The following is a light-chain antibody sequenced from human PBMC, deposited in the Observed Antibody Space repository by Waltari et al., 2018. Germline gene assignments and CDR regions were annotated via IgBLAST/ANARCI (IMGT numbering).Light chain of an antibody. CDR3: QQGLSNPSIT. Sequence: DIQMTQSPSSLSASVGDRVTITCRAGHNIANYLHWYQQKPVEAPKLLFYAASNLQSGVPSRFSGSGSGTDFTLTISSLQPGDFATYYCQQGLSNPSITFGQGTRLEIK. V-gene: IGKV1-39*01. CDR2: AAS. CDR1: HNIANY. J-gene: IGKJ5*01.